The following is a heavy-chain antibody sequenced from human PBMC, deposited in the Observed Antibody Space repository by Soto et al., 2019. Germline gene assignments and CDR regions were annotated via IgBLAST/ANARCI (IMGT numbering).Heavy chain of an antibody. CDR1: GFTFSSYA. D-gene: IGHD6-13*01. J-gene: IGHJ6*02. Sequence: EVQLLESGGGLVQPGGSLRLSCAASGFTFSSYAMHWVRQTPGKGLEWISTISGSGSSTYYADSVKGRFTISRGSSKNTLYLHMNRLRADDTAVYYCAKGGSSSYDLYYYYYPMDVWGQGTTVTVSS. V-gene: IGHV3-23*01. CDR2: ISGSGSST. CDR3: AKGGSSSYDLYYYYYPMDV.